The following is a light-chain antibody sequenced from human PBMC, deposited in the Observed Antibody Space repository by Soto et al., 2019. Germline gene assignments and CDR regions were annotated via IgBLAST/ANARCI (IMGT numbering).Light chain of an antibody. J-gene: IGLJ3*02. CDR1: SSDVGGYNY. V-gene: IGLV2-8*01. CDR3: SSYAGSNNLGV. Sequence: VLTQPPSASGSPGQSVTISCTGTSSDVGGYNYVSWYQQHPGKAPKLMIYEVSKRPSGVPDRFSGSKSGNTASLTVSGLQAEDEADYYCSSYAGSNNLGVFGGGTKLTVL. CDR2: EVS.